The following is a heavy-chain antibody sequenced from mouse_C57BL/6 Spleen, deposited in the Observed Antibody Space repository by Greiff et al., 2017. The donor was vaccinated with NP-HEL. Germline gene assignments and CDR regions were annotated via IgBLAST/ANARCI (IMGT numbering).Heavy chain of an antibody. V-gene: IGHV5-9*01. CDR2: ISGGGGNT. D-gene: IGHD1-1*01. Sequence: EVKLVESGGGLVQPGGSLKLSCAASGFTFSSYTMSWVRQTPEKRLEWVATISGGGGNTYYPDSVKGRFTISRDNAKNTLYLQMSSLRSEDTALYYGARHSGYYGSSPYYDAMDDWGQGTSVTVSS. J-gene: IGHJ4*01. CDR3: ARHSGYYGSSPYYDAMDD. CDR1: GFTFSSYT.